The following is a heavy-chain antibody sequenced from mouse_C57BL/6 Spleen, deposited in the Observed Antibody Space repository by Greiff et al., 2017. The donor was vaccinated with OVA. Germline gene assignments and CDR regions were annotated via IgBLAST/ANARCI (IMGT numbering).Heavy chain of an antibody. V-gene: IGHV1-76*01. Sequence: QVQLQQSGAELVRPGASVKLSCKASGYTFTDYYINWVKQRPGQGLEWIARIYPGSGNTYYNEKFKGKATLTAEKSSSTAYMQLSSLTSEDSAVYFCARGGVYAMDDWGQGTSVTVSS. CDR2: IYPGSGNT. CDR3: ARGGVYAMDD. CDR1: GYTFTDYY. J-gene: IGHJ4*01.